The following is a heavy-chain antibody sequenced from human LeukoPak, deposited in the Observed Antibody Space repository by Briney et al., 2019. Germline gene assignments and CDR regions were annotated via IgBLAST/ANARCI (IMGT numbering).Heavy chain of an antibody. V-gene: IGHV3-72*01. D-gene: IGHD4-17*01. J-gene: IGHJ6*02. Sequence: GGPLRLSCATSGFTFSDHYMDWVRQAPGKGLEWVARTRTKAKDYTTEYAASVKGRFTVSREESMHSLYLQMNSLKTEDTAVYYCARGPTVTFNYHYGMDVWGQGTTVTVSS. CDR2: TRTKAKDYTT. CDR1: GFTFSDHY. CDR3: ARGPTVTFNYHYGMDV.